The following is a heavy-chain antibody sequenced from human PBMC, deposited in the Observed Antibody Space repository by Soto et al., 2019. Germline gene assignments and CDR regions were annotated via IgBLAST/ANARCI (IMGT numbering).Heavy chain of an antibody. CDR3: AREVTYSSSWYAFDI. V-gene: IGHV4-31*03. CDR1: GGSISSGGYY. D-gene: IGHD6-13*01. J-gene: IGHJ3*02. CDR2: IYYSGST. Sequence: PSETLSLTCTVPGGSISSGGYYWSWIRQHPGKGLEWIGYIYYSGSTYYNPSLKSRVTISVDTSKNQFSLKLSSVTAADTAVYYCAREVTYSSSWYAFDIWGQGTMVTVSS.